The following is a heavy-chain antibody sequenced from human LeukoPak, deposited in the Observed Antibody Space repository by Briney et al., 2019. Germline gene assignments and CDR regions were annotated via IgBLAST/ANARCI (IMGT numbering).Heavy chain of an antibody. J-gene: IGHJ6*03. CDR3: AREGCIRNYSYMDV. Sequence: SQTLSLTSAISRDSVSINSAGRNWLRQSPSRGLEWLGRTYPSSKWYYEYPPSVKSRITVNPDTSKNQFSLQLSSVTSEDTAVYYCAREGCIRNYSYMDVWGKGTTVTVSS. V-gene: IGHV6-1*01. CDR1: RDSVSINSAG. CDR2: TYPSSKWYY. D-gene: IGHD2-15*01.